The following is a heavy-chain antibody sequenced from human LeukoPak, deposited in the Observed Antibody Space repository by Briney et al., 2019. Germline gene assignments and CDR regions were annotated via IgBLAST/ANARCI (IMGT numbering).Heavy chain of an antibody. CDR3: ARGGYRYGTYYHYYHGMDV. D-gene: IGHD5-18*01. V-gene: IGHV4-59*01. Sequence: PSETLSLTCTVSGGSISSYYWSWIRQPPGKGLEWIGYIYYSGSTNYNPSLKSRVTISVDTSKNQFSLKLSSVTAADTAVYYCARGGYRYGTYYHYYHGMDVWGQGTTVTVSS. CDR2: IYYSGST. CDR1: GGSISSYY. J-gene: IGHJ6*02.